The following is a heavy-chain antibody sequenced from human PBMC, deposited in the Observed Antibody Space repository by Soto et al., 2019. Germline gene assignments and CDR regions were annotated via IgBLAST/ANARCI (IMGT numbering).Heavy chain of an antibody. CDR2: IIPTLGIA. V-gene: IGHV1-69*08. J-gene: IGHJ5*02. CDR1: GGTFSSYT. Sequence: QVQLVQSGAEVKKPGSSVKVSCKASGGTFSSYTISWVRQAPGQGLEWMGRIIPTLGIANYAQKFQGRVTITADKSTSTAYMELSSLRSEDTAVYYCARDARSSFDWFDPWGQGTLFTVSS. CDR3: ARDARSSFDWFDP.